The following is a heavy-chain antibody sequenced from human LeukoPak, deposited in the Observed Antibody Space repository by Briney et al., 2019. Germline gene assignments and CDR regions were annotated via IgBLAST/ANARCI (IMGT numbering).Heavy chain of an antibody. D-gene: IGHD3-22*01. CDR1: GFTFSSYA. CDR3: ARNSSGFKLGDAFDI. CDR2: ISGSAYST. J-gene: IGHJ3*02. V-gene: IGHV3-23*01. Sequence: GGSLRLSCAASGFTFSSYAMTWVRQAPEKGLEWISAISGSAYSTSYADSVKGRFTISRDNSKNTLYLQMNSLRAEDTAVYYCARNSSGFKLGDAFDIWGQGTMVTVSS.